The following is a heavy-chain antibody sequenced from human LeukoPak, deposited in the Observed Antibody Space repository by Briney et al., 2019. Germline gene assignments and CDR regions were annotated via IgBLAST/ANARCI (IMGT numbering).Heavy chain of an antibody. V-gene: IGHV1-2*02. D-gene: IGHD5-18*01. CDR2: INPSSGGT. J-gene: IGHJ4*02. CDR1: RYIFTSYY. CDR3: VRWDTAMVISSSFFDY. Sequence: AAVKVSCTASRYIFTSYYIHWVRQAPGQGLEWMGWINPSSGGTNYAQKFQGRVTMTRDTSISTAYMELSRLRSDDTAVYYCVRWDTAMVISSSFFDYWGQGTLVTVSS.